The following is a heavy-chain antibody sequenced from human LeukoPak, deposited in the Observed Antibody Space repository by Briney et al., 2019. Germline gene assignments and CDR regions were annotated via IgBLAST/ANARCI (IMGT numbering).Heavy chain of an antibody. D-gene: IGHD1-14*01. CDR2: IYCSGNT. V-gene: IGHV4-39*01. CDR1: GGSISSSSYY. J-gene: IGHJ4*02. CDR3: ARQQPEVDY. Sequence: SETLSLTCTVSGGSISSSSYYWGWIRQPPGKGLEWIGSIYCSGNTYYNPSLKSRVTISVDTSKNQFSLKLNSVAAADTAVYYCARQQPEVDYWGQGTLVTVSS.